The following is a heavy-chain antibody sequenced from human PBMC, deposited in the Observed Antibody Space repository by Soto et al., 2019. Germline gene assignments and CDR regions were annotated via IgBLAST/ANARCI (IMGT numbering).Heavy chain of an antibody. Sequence: QVQLQESGPGLVKPSETLSLTCTVSGASVSSGSSFWTWLRQPPGKGLEWIGYIYYSGSTKYNPSLKSRVTISVDTSKNQFSLKLTSLTAADTAVDYCARLDRRLQVWVMDVWGQGTTVTVSS. CDR3: ARLDRRLQVWVMDV. CDR2: IYYSGST. J-gene: IGHJ6*02. D-gene: IGHD7-27*01. CDR1: GASVSSGSSF. V-gene: IGHV4-61*01.